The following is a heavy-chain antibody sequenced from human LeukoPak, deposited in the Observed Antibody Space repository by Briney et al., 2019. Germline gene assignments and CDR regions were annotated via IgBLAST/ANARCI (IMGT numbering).Heavy chain of an antibody. Sequence: ASVKVSCKASGYIFTSYAMHWVRQAPGQRLEWMGWINAGNGNAKYSQKFQGRVTITRDTSASTAYMELSSLRSEDTAVYYCARGYCSGGSCDTPYYYYGMDVWGKGTTVTVSS. CDR3: ARGYCSGGSCDTPYYYYGMDV. CDR2: INAGNGNA. J-gene: IGHJ6*04. CDR1: GYIFTSYA. D-gene: IGHD2-15*01. V-gene: IGHV1-3*01.